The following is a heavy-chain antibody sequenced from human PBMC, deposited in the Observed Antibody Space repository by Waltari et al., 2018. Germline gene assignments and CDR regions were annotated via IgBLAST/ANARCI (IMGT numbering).Heavy chain of an antibody. Sequence: QVQLVQSGAEVKKPGSSVKVSCTASGGTLSRHSITWVRQAPGQGLEWMGGIIPMLDITNYAQKFQGRVTITADKSTSTAYMELNSLRSEDTAVYYCARDRQPYYYDSSGYYYYFDYWGQGTLVTVSS. CDR3: ARDRQPYYYDSSGYYYYFDY. D-gene: IGHD3-22*01. J-gene: IGHJ4*02. V-gene: IGHV1-69*10. CDR1: GGTLSRHS. CDR2: IIPMLDIT.